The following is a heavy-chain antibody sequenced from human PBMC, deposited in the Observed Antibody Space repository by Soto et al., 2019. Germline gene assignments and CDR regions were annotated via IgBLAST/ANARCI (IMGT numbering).Heavy chain of an antibody. CDR1: RYSISSGYY. D-gene: IGHD3-22*01. J-gene: IGHJ4*02. CDR3: ARHADSSSYYYPFDY. Sequence: SETLSLTCFVSRYSISSGYYWGWIRQPPGKGLEWIGSIFHGGTTYYNPSLKSRLTISVDTSKNQFSLTLSSVTAADTAVYYCARHADSSSYYYPFDYWGQGSLVTVSS. CDR2: IFHGGTT. V-gene: IGHV4-38-2*01.